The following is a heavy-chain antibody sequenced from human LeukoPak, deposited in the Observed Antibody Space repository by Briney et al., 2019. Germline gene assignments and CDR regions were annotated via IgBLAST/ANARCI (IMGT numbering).Heavy chain of an antibody. CDR3: AKEEKVTMVRGVRFGDAFDI. Sequence: GGSLRLSCAASGFTFSSYAMSWVRQAPGKGLEWVSAISGSGGSTYYADSVKGRFTISRDNSKNTLYLQMNSLRAEDTAVYYCAKEEKVTMVRGVRFGDAFDIWGQGTMVTVSS. CDR1: GFTFSSYA. D-gene: IGHD3-10*01. CDR2: ISGSGGST. V-gene: IGHV3-23*01. J-gene: IGHJ3*02.